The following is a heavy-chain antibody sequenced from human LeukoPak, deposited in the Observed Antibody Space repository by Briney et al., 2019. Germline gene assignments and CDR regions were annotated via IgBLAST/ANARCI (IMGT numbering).Heavy chain of an antibody. Sequence: GASVKVSCKASGYTFTGYYMHWVRQAPGQGLEWMGWINPNSGGTNYAQKLQGRVTMTTDTSTSTAYMELRSLRSDDTAVYYCARTIEGWTYGQRYHYMDVWGKGTTVTISS. J-gene: IGHJ6*03. D-gene: IGHD3-10*01. CDR1: GYTFTGYY. CDR3: ARTIEGWTYGQRYHYMDV. CDR2: INPNSGGT. V-gene: IGHV1-2*02.